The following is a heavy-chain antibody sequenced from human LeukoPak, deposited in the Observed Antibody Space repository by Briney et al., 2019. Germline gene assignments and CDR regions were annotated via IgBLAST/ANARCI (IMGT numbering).Heavy chain of an antibody. D-gene: IGHD5-24*01. CDR1: GFTFSSYW. CDR3: ARGNDGHIDY. V-gene: IGHV3-74*01. CDR2: INTDGSTT. J-gene: IGHJ4*02. Sequence: PGGSLRLSCAASGFTFSSYWMHWVRQAPGKGLVWVSRINTDGSTTTYADSVKGRFTISRDNAKNTLYLQMNSLRAEDTAVYYCARGNDGHIDYWGQGTLVTVSS.